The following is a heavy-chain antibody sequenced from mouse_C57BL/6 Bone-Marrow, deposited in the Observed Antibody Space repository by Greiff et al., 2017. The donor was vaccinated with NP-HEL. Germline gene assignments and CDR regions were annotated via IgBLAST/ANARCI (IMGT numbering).Heavy chain of an antibody. Sequence: VQLQQPGAELVKPGASVKISCKASGYEFSNYWMNWVKQRPGKGLEWIGQIYPGDGDTNYNGKFKDKATLTADKSSSTAYMQLSRLTSEASAVYFCARGAYWGQGTLVTVSA. CDR2: IYPGDGDT. V-gene: IGHV1-80*01. J-gene: IGHJ3*01. CDR3: ARGAY. CDR1: GYEFSNYW.